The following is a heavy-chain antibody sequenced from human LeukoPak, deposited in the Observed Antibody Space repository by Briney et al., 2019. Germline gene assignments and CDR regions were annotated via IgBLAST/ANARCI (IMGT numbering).Heavy chain of an antibody. D-gene: IGHD2-21*02. CDR2: VHSSGGT. CDR3: AKLANCGDDCYDRPHWFDP. J-gene: IGHJ5*02. Sequence: PSETLSLTCTVSGGSMTGYYWAWIRRPPGKRLEWIGYVHSSGGTKYNPSLKSRVTVSIDMSKNQFSLNLRSVTAADTAAYYCAKLANCGDDCYDRPHWFDPWGQGTLVTVSS. V-gene: IGHV4-59*08. CDR1: GGSMTGYY.